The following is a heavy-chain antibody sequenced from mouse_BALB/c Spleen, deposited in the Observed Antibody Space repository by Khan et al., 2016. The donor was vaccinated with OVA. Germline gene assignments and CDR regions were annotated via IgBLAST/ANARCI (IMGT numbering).Heavy chain of an antibody. Sequence: VQLQQSGPELVKPGASVKMSCTASGYTFTSSVIHWVRQKSGQGLDWIGYIYPFHDGTKYNEKFEGKATLTSDKSSSTAYMELSSLTSEDSAVYYCARNYRYDVYFDSWGQGTTLTVSS. CDR3: ARNYRYDVYFDS. CDR2: IYPFHDGT. V-gene: IGHV1S136*01. CDR1: GYTFTSSV. D-gene: IGHD2-14*01. J-gene: IGHJ2*01.